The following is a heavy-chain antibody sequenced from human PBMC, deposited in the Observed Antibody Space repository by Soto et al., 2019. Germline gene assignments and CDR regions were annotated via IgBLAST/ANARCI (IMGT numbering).Heavy chain of an antibody. J-gene: IGHJ6*02. CDR2: ISGSGDST. V-gene: IGHV3-23*01. D-gene: IGHD2-15*01. CDR3: AKDSIGAWVLRPGDCSGGSCHRENYGMDV. CDR1: GSTFSSYA. Sequence: GGSLRLSCAASGSTFSSYAMSWVRQAPGKGLEWVSVISGSGDSTYYADSVKGRFTISRDNSKNTLYLQMNSLRAEDTAVYYCAKDSIGAWVLRPGDCSGGSCHRENYGMDVSGQGTTVTVSS.